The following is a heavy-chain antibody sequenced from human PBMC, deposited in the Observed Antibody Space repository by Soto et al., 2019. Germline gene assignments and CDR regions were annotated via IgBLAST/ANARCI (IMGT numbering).Heavy chain of an antibody. D-gene: IGHD6-13*01. J-gene: IGHJ4*02. Sequence: SETLSLTCTVSGGSISSGGYYWSWIRQHPGKGLEWIGYIYYSGSTYYNPSLKSRVTISVDTSKNQFSLKLSSVTAADTAVYYCARVGSSPTLLDYWGQGTLVTVSS. CDR2: IYYSGST. CDR3: ARVGSSPTLLDY. CDR1: GGSISSGGYY. V-gene: IGHV4-31*03.